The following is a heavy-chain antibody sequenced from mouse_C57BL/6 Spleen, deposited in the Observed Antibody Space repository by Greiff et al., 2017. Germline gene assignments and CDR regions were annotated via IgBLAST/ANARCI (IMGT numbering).Heavy chain of an antibody. CDR2: IDPANGNT. CDR1: GFNIKNTY. Sequence: LVESVAELVRPGASVKLSCTASGFNIKNTYMHWVKQRPEQGLEWIGRIDPANGNTKYAPKFQGKATITADTSSNTAYLQLSSLTSEDTAIYYCAGGYYGSSPFAYWGQGTLVTVSA. CDR3: AGGYYGSSPFAY. V-gene: IGHV14-3*01. D-gene: IGHD1-1*01. J-gene: IGHJ3*01.